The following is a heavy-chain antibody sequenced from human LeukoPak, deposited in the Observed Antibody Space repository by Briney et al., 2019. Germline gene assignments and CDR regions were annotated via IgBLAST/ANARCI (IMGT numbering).Heavy chain of an antibody. CDR3: AREKIAYYDNSGRGWFDP. D-gene: IGHD3-22*01. J-gene: IGHJ5*02. CDR2: IYTSGST. CDR1: GGSISSGSYS. V-gene: IGHV4-61*02. Sequence: PSETLSLTCTVSGGSISSGSYSWSWIRQPAGKGLEWIGRIYTSGSTNYNPSLKSRVTISVDTSKKQFSLKPSSVTAADTAVYYCAREKIAYYDNSGRGWFDPWGQGTLVTVSS.